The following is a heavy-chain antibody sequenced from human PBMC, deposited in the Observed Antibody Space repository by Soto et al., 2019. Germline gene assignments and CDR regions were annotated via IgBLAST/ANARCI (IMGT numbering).Heavy chain of an antibody. CDR3: ARASLGLSSSGWSPHFDY. V-gene: IGHV1-69*01. CDR1: GGTFSSYA. CDR2: IIPIFGTA. D-gene: IGHD6-19*01. Sequence: QVQLVQSGAEVKKPGSSVKVSCKASGGTFSSYAISWVRQAPGQGLEWMGGIIPIFGTANYAQKFQGRVTITADESTSTAYMELSSLRSEDTAVYYCARASLGLSSSGWSPHFDYWGQGTLVTVSS. J-gene: IGHJ4*02.